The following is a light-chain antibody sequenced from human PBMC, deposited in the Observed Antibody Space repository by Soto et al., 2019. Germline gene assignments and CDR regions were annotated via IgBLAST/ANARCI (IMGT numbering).Light chain of an antibody. J-gene: IGKJ4*01. Sequence: IQLTQSPSSLSASVADRVTITCRASQGMSSYLAWYQQKPGKVPKLLIYAASTLQRGVPSRFSGSGSWTDFTLTISSLKPEDFAAEYCQQLNSYPTFGGGTKVESK. CDR1: QGMSSY. V-gene: IGKV1-9*01. CDR2: AAS. CDR3: QQLNSYPT.